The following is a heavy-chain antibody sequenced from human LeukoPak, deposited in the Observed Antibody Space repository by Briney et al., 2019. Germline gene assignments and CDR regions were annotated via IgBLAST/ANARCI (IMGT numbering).Heavy chain of an antibody. V-gene: IGHV1-46*01. Sequence: ASVKVSCKASGYTFTSYYMHWVRQAPGQGLEWMGIINPSGGSTNYAQKFQGRVTITADESTSTAYMELSSLRSEDTAVYYCARRLPSIAPHRGGAFDIWGQGTMVTVSS. CDR2: INPSGGST. CDR3: ARRLPSIAPHRGGAFDI. J-gene: IGHJ3*02. D-gene: IGHD6-6*01. CDR1: GYTFTSYY.